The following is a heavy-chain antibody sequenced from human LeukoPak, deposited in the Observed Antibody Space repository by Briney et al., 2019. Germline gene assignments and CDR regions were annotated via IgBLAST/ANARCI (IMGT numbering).Heavy chain of an antibody. V-gene: IGHV1-2*02. CDR2: INANSGGT. J-gene: IGHJ4*02. CDR3: AKSYYFASGSSDY. CDR1: GYTFTGYY. D-gene: IGHD3-10*01. Sequence: ASVKVSCKASGYTFTGYYMHWVRQAPGQGLEWMGWINANSGGTNYAQKFQGRVTMTRDTSISTAYMELSSLRSDDTALYYCAKSYYFASGSSDYWGQGTRVTVSS.